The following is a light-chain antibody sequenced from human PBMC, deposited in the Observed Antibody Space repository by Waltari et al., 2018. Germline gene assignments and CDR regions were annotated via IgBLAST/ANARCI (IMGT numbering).Light chain of an antibody. V-gene: IGKV1-39*01. CDR2: AVS. Sequence: DIQMTQSPSSLSSSVGDRVTITCRASQSIARYLNWYQQKPGKAPKLLVYAVSTLHSGVPSRFSGSGSGTDFTLTINTLQPEDFATYYCQQSYSTLSWTFGQGTKVEMK. CDR1: QSIARY. J-gene: IGKJ1*01. CDR3: QQSYSTLSWT.